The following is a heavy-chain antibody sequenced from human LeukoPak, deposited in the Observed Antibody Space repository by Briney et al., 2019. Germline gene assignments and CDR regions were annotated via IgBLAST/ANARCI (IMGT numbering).Heavy chain of an antibody. V-gene: IGHV3-23*01. CDR2: ISGSGGKT. Sequence: GGSLRLSCAVSGFTFSSYAMSWVRQAPGKGLEWVSAISGSGGKTYYADSVKGRFTISRDNSKNTLYLQMNSLRAEDTAVYYCAKRLGSNDNAFDIWGQGTMVTVSS. CDR1: GFTFSSYA. D-gene: IGHD3-9*01. J-gene: IGHJ3*02. CDR3: AKRLGSNDNAFDI.